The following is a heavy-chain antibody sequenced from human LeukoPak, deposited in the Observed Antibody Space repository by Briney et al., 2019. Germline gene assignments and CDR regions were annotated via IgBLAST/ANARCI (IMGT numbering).Heavy chain of an antibody. J-gene: IGHJ4*02. CDR3: ARDRYLFDC. D-gene: IGHD1-1*01. Sequence: GGSLRLSCAASGFTFSTYWMHWVRQAPGKGLVWVSRINGDGSTTNYADSVEGRFTISRDNAKNTLYLQMNSLRAEDTAVYYCARDRYLFDCWGQGTLVTVSS. V-gene: IGHV3-74*01. CDR1: GFTFSTYW. CDR2: INGDGSTT.